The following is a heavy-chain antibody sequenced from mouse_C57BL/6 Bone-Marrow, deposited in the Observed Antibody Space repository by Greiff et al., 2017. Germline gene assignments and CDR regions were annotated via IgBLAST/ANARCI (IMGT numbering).Heavy chain of an antibody. CDR1: GYTFTDYN. CDR3: ARRGRLLLRREALDY. V-gene: IGHV1-18*01. Sequence: VQLQQSGPELVKPGASVTIPCKASGYTFTDYNMDWVKQSHGKRLEWIGDINPNNGGTIYNQKFKGKATLTVDKSSSTAYMELRSLTSDDTAVYYCARRGRLLLRREALDYGGQGTSVTVAS. J-gene: IGHJ4*01. D-gene: IGHD1-1*01. CDR2: INPNNGGT.